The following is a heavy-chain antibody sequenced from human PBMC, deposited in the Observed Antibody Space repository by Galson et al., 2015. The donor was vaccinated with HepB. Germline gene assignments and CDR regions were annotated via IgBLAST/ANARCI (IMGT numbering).Heavy chain of an antibody. D-gene: IGHD3-10*01. CDR1: GFTFGIVW. Sequence: SLRLSCAASGFTFGIVWMSWVRQAPGKGLEWVGHIKRKSAGGTTDYAAPVRGRFTISRDDSKKMLYLQMNSLRTDDTAVYYCATLDHHASGWAPYYFDYWGQGTLVTVSS. J-gene: IGHJ4*02. V-gene: IGHV3-15*01. CDR3: ATLDHHASGWAPYYFDY. CDR2: IKRKSAGGTT.